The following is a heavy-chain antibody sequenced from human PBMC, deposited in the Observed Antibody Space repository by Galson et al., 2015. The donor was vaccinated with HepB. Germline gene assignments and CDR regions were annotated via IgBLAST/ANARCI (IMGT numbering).Heavy chain of an antibody. CDR3: ARGSDSSSTFTDGFYSDF. J-gene: IGHJ4*02. CDR2: ISVYNGAT. CDR1: GYTFNKYY. V-gene: IGHV1-18*01. D-gene: IGHD2-15*01. Sequence: QSGAEVKKPGASVNVSCQTSGYTFNKYYVTWVRQAPGQGLELVGWISVYNGATKYAQKVQGRLTMTTDTPTSTAYMELRDLRSDDTAVYYCARGSDSSSTFTDGFYSDFWGQGTLVTVSS.